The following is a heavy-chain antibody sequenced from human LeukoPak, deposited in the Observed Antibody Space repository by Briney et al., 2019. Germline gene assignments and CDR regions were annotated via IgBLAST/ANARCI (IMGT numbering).Heavy chain of an antibody. CDR3: ARLGVGRWMVVTYYYYGMDV. V-gene: IGHV1-2*02. CDR2: INPNSGGT. Sequence: GASVKVSCKASGYTFTDYYMHWVRQAPGQGLEWMGWINPNSGGTNYAQKFQGRVTMTRDTSISTAYMELNRLTSDDTAIYYCARLGVGRWMVVTYYYYGMDVWGQGTTVTVSS. J-gene: IGHJ6*02. D-gene: IGHD6-19*01. CDR1: GYTFTDYY.